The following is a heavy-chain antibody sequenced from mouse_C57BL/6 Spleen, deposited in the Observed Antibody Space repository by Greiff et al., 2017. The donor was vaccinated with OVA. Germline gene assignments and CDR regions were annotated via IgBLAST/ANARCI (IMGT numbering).Heavy chain of an antibody. V-gene: IGHV1-69*01. D-gene: IGHD1-1*01. CDR2: IDPSDSYT. CDR1: GYTFTSYW. CDR3: ARRTTVVATEAMDY. J-gene: IGHJ4*01. Sequence: QVQLQQPGAELVMPGASVKLSCKASGYTFTSYWMHWVKQRPGQGLEWIGEIDPSDSYTNYNQKFKGKSTLTVDKSSSTAYMQLSSLTSEDSAVYYCARRTTVVATEAMDYWGQGTSVTVSS.